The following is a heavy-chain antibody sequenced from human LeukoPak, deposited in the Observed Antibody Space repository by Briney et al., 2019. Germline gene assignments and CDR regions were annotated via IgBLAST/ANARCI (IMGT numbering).Heavy chain of an antibody. Sequence: SETLSLTCAVYGGSFSDYYWNWIRQPPGKGLEWIGEINHSGSTNYNPSLKSRVTISVDTSENQFSLKLTSVTAADTAVYYCARKQGGQLVNTRRWFDPWGQGTLVTVSS. CDR3: ARKQGGQLVNTRRWFDP. CDR1: GGSFSDYY. J-gene: IGHJ5*02. CDR2: INHSGST. V-gene: IGHV4-34*01. D-gene: IGHD6-13*01.